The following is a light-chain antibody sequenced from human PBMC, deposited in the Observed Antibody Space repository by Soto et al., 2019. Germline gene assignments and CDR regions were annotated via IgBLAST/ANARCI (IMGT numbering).Light chain of an antibody. CDR1: QGINNY. CDR3: QKYDSAPRT. J-gene: IGKJ1*01. V-gene: IGKV1-27*01. CDR2: SAS. Sequence: QVNRASSRLSVYLAGPVTVTRGASQGINNYLAWYQQKPGKVPVLLIYSASTLKSGVPSRFSGRGSGTDFTLTISSLQPEDFATYYCQKYDSAPRTFGQGTKVDI.